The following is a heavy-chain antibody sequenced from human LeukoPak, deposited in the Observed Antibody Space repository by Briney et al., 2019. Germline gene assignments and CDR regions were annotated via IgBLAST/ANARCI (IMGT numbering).Heavy chain of an antibody. D-gene: IGHD2-21*02. CDR3: ARGDCPDSKCFDP. J-gene: IGHJ5*02. Sequence: SQTLSLTCAVSGGSISSGGYSWSWIRQPPGKGLEWIGYIYHSGSTYYNPSLKSRVTISVDRSKNQFSLKLSSVTAADTAVYYCARGDCPDSKCFDPWGQGTLVTVSS. CDR1: GGSISSGGYS. V-gene: IGHV4-30-2*01. CDR2: IYHSGST.